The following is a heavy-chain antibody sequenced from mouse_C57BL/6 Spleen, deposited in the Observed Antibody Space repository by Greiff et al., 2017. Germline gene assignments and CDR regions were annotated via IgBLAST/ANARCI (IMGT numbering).Heavy chain of an antibody. CDR3: ARRITTVEGTGYFDV. V-gene: IGHV1-82*01. CDR2: IYPGDGDT. D-gene: IGHD1-1*01. J-gene: IGHJ1*03. CDR1: GYAFSSSW. Sequence: VQLQQSGPELVKPGASVKISCKASGYAFSSSWMNWVKQRPGTGLEWIGRIYPGDGDTNYNGKFKGKATLTADKSSSTAYMQLSSLTSEDSAVYFCARRITTVEGTGYFDVWGTGTTVTVSS.